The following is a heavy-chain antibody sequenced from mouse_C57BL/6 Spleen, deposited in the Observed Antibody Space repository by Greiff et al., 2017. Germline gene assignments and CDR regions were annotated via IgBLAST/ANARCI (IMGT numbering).Heavy chain of an antibody. CDR3: ARHMVTTLDY. CDR2: ISNGGGST. J-gene: IGHJ4*01. V-gene: IGHV5-12*01. D-gene: IGHD2-2*01. Sequence: EVQGVESGGGLVQPGGSLKLSCAASGFTFSDYYMYWVRQTPEKRLEWVAYISNGGGSTYYPDTVKGRFTISRDNAKNTLYLQMSRLKSEDTAMYYCARHMVTTLDYWGKGTSVTVSS. CDR1: GFTFSDYY.